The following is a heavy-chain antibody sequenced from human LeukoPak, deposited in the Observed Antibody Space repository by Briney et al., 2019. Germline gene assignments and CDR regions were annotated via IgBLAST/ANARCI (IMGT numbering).Heavy chain of an antibody. V-gene: IGHV4-34*01. CDR1: GFTFSSYA. Sequence: GSLRLSCAASGFTFSSYAMSWVRQPPGKGLEWIGEINHSGSTNYNPSLKSRVTISVDTSKNQFSLKLSSVTAADTAVYYCARVLYDGIQLTPYNWFDPWGQGTLVTVSS. CDR3: ARVLYDGIQLTPYNWFDP. D-gene: IGHD5-18*01. CDR2: INHSGST. J-gene: IGHJ5*02.